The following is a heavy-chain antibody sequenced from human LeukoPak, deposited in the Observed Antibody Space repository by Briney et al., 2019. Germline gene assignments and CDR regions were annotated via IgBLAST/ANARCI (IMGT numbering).Heavy chain of an antibody. CDR2: IGSGT. J-gene: IGHJ4*02. V-gene: IGHV3-23*01. CDR3: AKVLAYYFDY. Sequence: SGGSLRLSCGASGFTFSSYAMSWVRQAPGKGLEWVSAIGSGTYYADSVKGRFTISRDNSKNTLYLQMNSLRAEDTAVYYCAKVLAYYFDYWGQGTLVTASS. CDR1: GFTFSSYA.